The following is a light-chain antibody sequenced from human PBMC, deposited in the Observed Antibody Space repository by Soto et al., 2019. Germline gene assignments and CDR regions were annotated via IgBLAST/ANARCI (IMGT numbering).Light chain of an antibody. CDR2: LGS. J-gene: IGKJ1*01. CDR1: QSLLHSNGYNY. CDR3: MQALQTPPWT. Sequence: DIVMTHSPLSLPVTPGEPASISCRSSQSLLHSNGYNYLDWYLQKPGQSPQLLIYLGSNRSSGVPDRFSGSGSGTDFTLKISRVEAEDVGVYYCMQALQTPPWTFGQGTKVDIK. V-gene: IGKV2-28*01.